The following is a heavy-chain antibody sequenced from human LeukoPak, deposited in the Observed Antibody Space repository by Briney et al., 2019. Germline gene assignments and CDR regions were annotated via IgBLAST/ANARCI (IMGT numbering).Heavy chain of an antibody. Sequence: ASVKVSCKASGYTFTGYYMHWVRQAPGQGLEWMGGIIPIFGTANYAQKFQGRVTITADESTSTAYMELSSLRSEDTAVYYCARAGYFKSTAIHFSISGTFDYWGQGTLVTVSS. J-gene: IGHJ4*02. D-gene: IGHD2-21*02. V-gene: IGHV1-69*13. CDR2: IIPIFGTA. CDR1: GYTFTGYY. CDR3: ARAGYFKSTAIHFSISGTFDY.